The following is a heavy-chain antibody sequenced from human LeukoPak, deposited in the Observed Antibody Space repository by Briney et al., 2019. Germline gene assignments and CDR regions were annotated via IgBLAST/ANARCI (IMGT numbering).Heavy chain of an antibody. CDR3: AKEGGYYYGPGGY. J-gene: IGHJ4*02. CDR2: ISYDGSNK. D-gene: IGHD3-10*01. CDR1: GFTFSRYG. V-gene: IGHV3-30*18. Sequence: AGSLRVSSAASGFTFSRYGMHWVRQAPGKGVECVAVISYDGSNKYYADSVKGRFTISRNTSKNTLYLQMNSLRAEDTAVYYCAKEGGYYYGPGGYWGQGTLVTVSS.